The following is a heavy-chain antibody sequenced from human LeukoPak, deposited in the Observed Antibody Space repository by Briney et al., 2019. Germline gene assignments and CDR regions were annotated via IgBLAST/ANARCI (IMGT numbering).Heavy chain of an antibody. CDR1: GYSVRSGYY. Sequence: SETLSLTCTVSGYSVRSGYYWGWIRQPPGKGLEWIGSMYHSGSTYYNPSLRSRVTISVDTSKNQISLNLRSVTAADTAVYYCARVPGPNWFDPWGQGTLVTVSS. CDR2: MYHSGST. V-gene: IGHV4-38-2*02. CDR3: ARVPGPNWFDP. J-gene: IGHJ5*02.